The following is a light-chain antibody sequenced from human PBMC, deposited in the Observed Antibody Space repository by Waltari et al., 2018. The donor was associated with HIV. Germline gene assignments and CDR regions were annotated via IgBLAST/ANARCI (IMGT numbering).Light chain of an antibody. CDR2: QNN. Sequence: QSVLTQPPSASGTPGQRVTIRCSGSSFNIGSNFVYWYQQLPGAAPKLLIYQNNQRPSGVPDRFAGSKAGTSASLAISVLRSEDEADYYCAGWDDSLSGFYVVGTGTKVTVL. CDR3: AGWDDSLSGFYV. J-gene: IGLJ1*01. V-gene: IGLV1-47*01. CDR1: SFNIGSNF.